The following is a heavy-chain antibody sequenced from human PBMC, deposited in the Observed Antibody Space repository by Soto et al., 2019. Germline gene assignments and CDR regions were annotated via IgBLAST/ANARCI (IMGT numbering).Heavy chain of an antibody. CDR2: IYYSGST. Sequence: SETLSLTCTVSGGSISSSSYYWGWIRQPPGKGLEWIGSIYYSGSTYYNPSLKSRVTISVDTSKNQFSLKLSSVTAADTAVYYCARPPRGSGDWDYWGQGTLVTVSS. CDR1: GGSISSSSYY. V-gene: IGHV4-39*01. J-gene: IGHJ4*02. CDR3: ARPPRGSGDWDY. D-gene: IGHD2-21*02.